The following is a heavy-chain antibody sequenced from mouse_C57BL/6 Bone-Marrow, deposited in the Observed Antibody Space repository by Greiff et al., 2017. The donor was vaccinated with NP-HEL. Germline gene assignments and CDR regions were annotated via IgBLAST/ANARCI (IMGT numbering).Heavy chain of an antibody. D-gene: IGHD1-1*01. V-gene: IGHV5-12*01. Sequence: DVMLVESGGGLVQPGGSLKLSCAASGFTFSDYYMYWVRQTPEKRLEWVAYISNGGGSTYYPDTVKGRFTISRDNAKNTLYLQMSRLKSEDTAMYYCARHGYGSSYDYWGQGTTLTVSS. CDR1: GFTFSDYY. CDR2: ISNGGGST. J-gene: IGHJ2*01. CDR3: ARHGYGSSYDY.